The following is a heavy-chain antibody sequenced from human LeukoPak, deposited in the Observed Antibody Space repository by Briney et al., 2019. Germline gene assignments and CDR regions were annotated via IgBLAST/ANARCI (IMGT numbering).Heavy chain of an antibody. CDR1: GFTFDDYA. CDR3: AKDLGPSGAAWFDP. J-gene: IGHJ5*02. Sequence: GGSLRLSCAASGFTFDDYAMHWVRQAPGKGLGWVSLISGGGGSTYYAESVKGRFTISRDNNKNSLYLQLNSLRTEDTAFYYCAKDLGPSGAAWFDPWGQGTLVTVSS. V-gene: IGHV3-43*02. D-gene: IGHD2-15*01. CDR2: ISGGGGST.